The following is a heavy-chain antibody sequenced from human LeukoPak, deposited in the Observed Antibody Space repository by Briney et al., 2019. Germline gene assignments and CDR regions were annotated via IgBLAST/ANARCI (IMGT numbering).Heavy chain of an antibody. D-gene: IGHD3-22*01. CDR1: GYSFTSYW. J-gene: IGHJ5*02. V-gene: IGHV5-51*01. Sequence: GESLKISCKGSGYSFTSYWIGWVRQMPGKGLEWMGIIYPGDSDTRYSPSFQGQVTISADKSISTAYLQWSSLKASDTVMYHCARHHYYDSSGYLRYNWFDPWGQGTLVTVSS. CDR3: ARHHYYDSSGYLRYNWFDP. CDR2: IYPGDSDT.